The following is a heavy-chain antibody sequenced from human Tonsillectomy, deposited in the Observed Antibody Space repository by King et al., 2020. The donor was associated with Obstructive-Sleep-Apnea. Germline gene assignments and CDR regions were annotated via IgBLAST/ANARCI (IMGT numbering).Heavy chain of an antibody. Sequence: QLVQSGGGLVQPGGSLRLSCAASGFTFSSYWMTGVRQAPGKGLEWVANIKQDGSEKYYVDSVKGRFTISRDNAKNSLYLQMNSLRAEDTAVYYCARDPFFDGMDVWGQGTTVTVSS. J-gene: IGHJ6*02. D-gene: IGHD3-3*01. V-gene: IGHV3-7*01. CDR1: GFTFSSYW. CDR3: ARDPFFDGMDV. CDR2: IKQDGSEK.